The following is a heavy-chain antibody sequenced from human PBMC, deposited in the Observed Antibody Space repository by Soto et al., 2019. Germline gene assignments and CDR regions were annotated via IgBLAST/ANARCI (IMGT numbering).Heavy chain of an antibody. V-gene: IGHV4-59*01. CDR1: GGSITSFF. CDR2: ISSSGST. J-gene: IGHJ3*02. D-gene: IGHD1-1*01. Sequence: PSETLSLTCTVSGGSITSFFWSWIRQPPGKGLEWIAYISSSGSTKYNPSLKSRVTISLDTSKNQFSLRSISVTAADTAVYYCARLAPRDGDPKTVRAFDIWGQGTMVTVSS. CDR3: ARLAPRDGDPKTVRAFDI.